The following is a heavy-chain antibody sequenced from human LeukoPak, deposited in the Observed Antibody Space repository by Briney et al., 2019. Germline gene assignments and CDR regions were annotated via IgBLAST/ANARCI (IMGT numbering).Heavy chain of an antibody. Sequence: ASVKVSCKASGYTFTGYYMRWVRQAPGQGLEWMGWINPNSGGTNYAQKFQGRVTMTRDTSISTAYMELSRLRSDDTAVYYCARVLTTVNPLVDYWGQGTLVTVSS. D-gene: IGHD4-17*01. CDR1: GYTFTGYY. V-gene: IGHV1-2*02. CDR3: ARVLTTVNPLVDY. J-gene: IGHJ4*02. CDR2: INPNSGGT.